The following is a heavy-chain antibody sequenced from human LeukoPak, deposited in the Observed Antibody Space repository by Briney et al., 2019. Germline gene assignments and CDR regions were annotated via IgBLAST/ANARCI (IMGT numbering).Heavy chain of an antibody. J-gene: IGHJ5*02. CDR1: GFTFSSYW. Sequence: AGGSLRLSCAASGFTFSSYWMSWARQAPGKGLEWVANIKEDGSEKYYVDSVKGRSTISRDNAENSLYLQMNSLRAEDTAVYYCARRRTAVNNCFDPWGQGTLVTVSS. CDR3: ARRRTAVNNCFDP. CDR2: IKEDGSEK. D-gene: IGHD6-13*01. V-gene: IGHV3-7*01.